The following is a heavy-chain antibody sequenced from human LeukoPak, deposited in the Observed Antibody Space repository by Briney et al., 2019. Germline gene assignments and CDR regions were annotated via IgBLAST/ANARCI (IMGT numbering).Heavy chain of an antibody. CDR3: ARDLRRRTYYYDSSGYAVYFDL. Sequence: KPSETLSLTCAVYGGSFSGYYWSWIRQPPAKGLEWIGEIYYSGSTNYNPSLKSRVTISVDTSKNQFSLKLSSVTAADTAVYYCARDLRRRTYYYDSSGYAVYFDLWGRGTLVTVSS. CDR1: GGSFSGYY. D-gene: IGHD3-22*01. J-gene: IGHJ2*01. CDR2: IYYSGST. V-gene: IGHV4-34*01.